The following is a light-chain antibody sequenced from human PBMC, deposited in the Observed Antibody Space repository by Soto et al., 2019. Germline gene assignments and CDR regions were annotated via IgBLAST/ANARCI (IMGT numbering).Light chain of an antibody. V-gene: IGKV3-20*01. Sequence: IVLTQSPGTLSLSPRARATLSCSASQSRSKYLAWYHQRPGQSPRLLIYAESSRATGVPDRFTGGGSATDLNLTGSRLEPEDCAVYDCKQYGGSPRTFGQGTKLE. J-gene: IGKJ2*01. CDR1: QSRSKY. CDR2: AES. CDR3: KQYGGSPRT.